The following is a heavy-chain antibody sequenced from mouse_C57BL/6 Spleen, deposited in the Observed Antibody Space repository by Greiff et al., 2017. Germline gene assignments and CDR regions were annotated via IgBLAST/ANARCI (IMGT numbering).Heavy chain of an antibody. D-gene: IGHD2-4*01. CDR2: ISYDGSN. V-gene: IGHV3-6*01. CDR3: AKIYDYDDPYYFDY. CDR1: GYSITSGYY. Sequence: EVKLQESGPGLVKPSQSLSLTCSVTGYSITSGYYWNWIRQFPGNKLEWMGYISYDGSNNYNPSLKNRISITRDTSKNQFFLKLNSVTTEDTATYYCAKIYDYDDPYYFDYWGQGTTLTVSS. J-gene: IGHJ2*01.